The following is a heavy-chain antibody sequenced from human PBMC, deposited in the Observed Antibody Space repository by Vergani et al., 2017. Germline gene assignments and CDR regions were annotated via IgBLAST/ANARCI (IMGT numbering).Heavy chain of an antibody. D-gene: IGHD2-2*01. CDR1: GFTFSSYA. CDR3: ARDPYCSSTSCHEGWFDP. J-gene: IGHJ5*02. V-gene: IGHV3-30-3*01. CDR2: ISYDGSNK. Sequence: QVQLVESGGGVVQPGRSLRLSCAASGFTFSSYAMHWVRQAPGKGLEWVAVISYDGSNKYYADSVKGRFTMSRDNSKNTLYLQMNSLRAEDTAVYYCARDPYCSSTSCHEGWFDPWGQGTLVTVSS.